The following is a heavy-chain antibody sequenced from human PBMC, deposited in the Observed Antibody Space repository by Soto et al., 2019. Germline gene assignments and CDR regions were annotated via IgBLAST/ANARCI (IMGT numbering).Heavy chain of an antibody. J-gene: IGHJ4*02. Sequence: QVQLQESGPGLVKPSETLSLTCTVSGGSISSYYWSWIRQPPGKGLEWIGYIYYSGSTNYNPSLKSRVPLSVDTSKNQFSLKLSSVTAADTAVYYCARHRSTYSRYFDYWGQGTLVTVSS. D-gene: IGHD1-26*01. CDR3: ARHRSTYSRYFDY. V-gene: IGHV4-59*08. CDR2: IYYSGST. CDR1: GGSISSYY.